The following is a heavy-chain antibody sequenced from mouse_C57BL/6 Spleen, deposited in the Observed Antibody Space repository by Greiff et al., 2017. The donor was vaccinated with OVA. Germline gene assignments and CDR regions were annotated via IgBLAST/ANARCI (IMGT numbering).Heavy chain of an antibody. CDR1: GYSITSGYY. V-gene: IGHV3-6*01. Sequence: EVQLQESGPGLVKPSQSLSLTCSVTGYSITSGYYWNWIRQFPENKLEWMGYISYDGSNNYNPSLKNRIPITRDTSKNQFFLKLNSVTTEDTATYYCARRMGNYVSYYAMDYWGQGTSVTVSS. D-gene: IGHD1-1*01. J-gene: IGHJ4*01. CDR2: ISYDGSN. CDR3: ARRMGNYVSYYAMDY.